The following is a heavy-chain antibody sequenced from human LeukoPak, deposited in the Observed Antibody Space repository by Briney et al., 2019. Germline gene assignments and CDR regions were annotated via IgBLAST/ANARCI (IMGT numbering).Heavy chain of an antibody. CDR1: GFTFSDYY. Sequence: GGSLRLSCAASGFTFSDYYMSWIRQAPGKGLEWVSYISSSGHTMYYADSVKGRFTISRDNAKNSLYLQMNSLRAEDTAVYYCAKEPREYCSSTSCPNWFDSWGQGTLVTVSP. J-gene: IGHJ5*01. V-gene: IGHV3-11*01. CDR3: AKEPREYCSSTSCPNWFDS. D-gene: IGHD2-2*01. CDR2: ISSSGHTM.